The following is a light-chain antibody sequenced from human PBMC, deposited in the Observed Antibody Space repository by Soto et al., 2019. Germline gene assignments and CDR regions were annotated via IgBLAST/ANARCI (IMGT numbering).Light chain of an antibody. V-gene: IGLV2-23*02. J-gene: IGLJ3*02. Sequence: QSALTQPASVSGSPGQSITISCTGTSSDVGSYNLVSWYQQHPGKAPKLMIYEVSKRPSGVSNRFSGSKSGNTASLTISGLQVEDEADYYCCSYAGSSTPNWVFGGGTKLTVL. CDR2: EVS. CDR1: SSDVGSYNL. CDR3: CSYAGSSTPNWV.